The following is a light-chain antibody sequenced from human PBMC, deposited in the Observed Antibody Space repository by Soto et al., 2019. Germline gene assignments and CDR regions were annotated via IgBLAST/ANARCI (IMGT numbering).Light chain of an antibody. CDR2: GAS. CDR3: QQYNNWPFT. V-gene: IGKV3-15*01. CDR1: QSVGTN. J-gene: IGKJ3*01. Sequence: EIVMTQSPATLSVSPGERATLSCRASQSVGTNLAWYQQKPGQAPRLLVYGASPRTTGIPARFSGRGSGTEFTLTISSLQSEDFAVYYCQQYNNWPFTFGPGTKVDI.